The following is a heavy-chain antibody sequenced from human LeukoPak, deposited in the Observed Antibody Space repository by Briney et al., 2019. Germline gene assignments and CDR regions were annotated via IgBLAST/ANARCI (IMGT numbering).Heavy chain of an antibody. CDR1: GFTFSSYA. Sequence: PGGSLRLSCAASGFTFSSYAMSWVRQAPGKGLEWVSAISGSGGSTYYADSVKGRFTISRDNSKNTLYLQMNSLRAEDTAVYYCAKDFPSGWYRSPYWGYWGQGTLVTVSS. D-gene: IGHD6-19*01. J-gene: IGHJ4*02. CDR3: AKDFPSGWYRSPYWGY. CDR2: ISGSGGST. V-gene: IGHV3-23*01.